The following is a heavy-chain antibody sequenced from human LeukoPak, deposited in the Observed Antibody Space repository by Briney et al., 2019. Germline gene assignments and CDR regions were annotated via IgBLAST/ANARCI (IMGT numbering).Heavy chain of an antibody. Sequence: SVKVSCKASGGTFSSYAISWVRQAPGQGLEWMGGIIPIFGTANYAQKFQGRVTITADESTSTAYMELSSLRSEDTAVYYCARERYYYDSSGYYYVPTFDYWGQGTLVTVSS. CDR3: ARERYYYDSSGYYYVPTFDY. D-gene: IGHD3-22*01. CDR2: IIPIFGTA. CDR1: GGTFSSYA. V-gene: IGHV1-69*13. J-gene: IGHJ4*02.